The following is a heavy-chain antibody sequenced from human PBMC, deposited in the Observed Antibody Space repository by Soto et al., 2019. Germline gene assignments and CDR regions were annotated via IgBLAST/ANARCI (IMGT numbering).Heavy chain of an antibody. D-gene: IGHD3-16*01. CDR2: ISGSGGRS. CDR1: GFTFSNYA. Sequence: EVQLLDSGGGLVQPGGSLRLSCAASGFTFSNYAMTWVRQGPGKGLEWVSGISGSGGRSYYADSVKGRFTNSRDNSKSTLYLQMNSLRGEDTAVYYCAKAYFVWSSEQPYYFDYWGQGTLVTVSS. J-gene: IGHJ4*02. CDR3: AKAYFVWSSEQPYYFDY. V-gene: IGHV3-23*01.